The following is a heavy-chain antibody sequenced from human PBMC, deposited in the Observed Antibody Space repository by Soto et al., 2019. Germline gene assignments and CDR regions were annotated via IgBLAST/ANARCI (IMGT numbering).Heavy chain of an antibody. CDR2: IMPIVGTP. J-gene: IGHJ6*02. CDR3: ALGNAMDV. CDR1: GGTFSSFA. V-gene: IGHV1-69*01. Sequence: QVQLVQSGAEVKKPGSSVKVSCKASGGTFSSFAINWVRQAPGQGPQWMGGIMPIVGTPNYAQWFQGRVTIITDEVTSTAYMELTSVTVEETAVYYCALGNAMDVWGQGTTVTVSS. D-gene: IGHD7-27*01.